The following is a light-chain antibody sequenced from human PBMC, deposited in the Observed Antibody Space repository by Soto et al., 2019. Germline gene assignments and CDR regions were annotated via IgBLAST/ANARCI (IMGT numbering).Light chain of an antibody. V-gene: IGKV3-20*01. CDR1: QSVSSNY. J-gene: IGKJ1*01. Sequence: EIVLTQSPGTLSLSPGERATLSCRASQSVSSNYLAWYQKKPGQAPRLLIYGASSRATGISERLSGSGSGTDFTLSISRLEPEDSGVYYCHQYGSSLWTFGQGTKVEIK. CDR2: GAS. CDR3: HQYGSSLWT.